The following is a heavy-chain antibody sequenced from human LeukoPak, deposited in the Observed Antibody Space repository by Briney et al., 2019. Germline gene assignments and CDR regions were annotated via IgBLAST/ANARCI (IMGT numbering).Heavy chain of an antibody. V-gene: IGHV3-30*18. Sequence: GGSLRLSCAASGFTFSTYGMHWVRQVPGKGLEWVAVMSNDGTNKYYADSVKGRFTISRDNSRNTLYLQMNSLRAEDTGVYYCAKDDYGDYVFSFFDYWGQGTLVTVSS. CDR1: GFTFSTYG. CDR3: AKDDYGDYVFSFFDY. J-gene: IGHJ4*02. CDR2: MSNDGTNK. D-gene: IGHD4-17*01.